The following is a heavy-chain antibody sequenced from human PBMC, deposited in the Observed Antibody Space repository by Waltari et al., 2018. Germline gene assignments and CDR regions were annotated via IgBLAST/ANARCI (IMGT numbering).Heavy chain of an antibody. D-gene: IGHD3-3*01. CDR2: ISWNSNNI. J-gene: IGHJ4*02. CDR1: GFIFVASA. Sequence: VQLVESGGGLVQPGKPLRLSCVASGFIFVASALHWVRQVPGKGLEWLSGISWNSNNIVYADSVKGRFTISRDNAENSLYLLMNNLRSDDTALYYCVRDAFGNTIGGVFDYWGQGTLLTVSS. CDR3: VRDAFGNTIGGVFDY. V-gene: IGHV3-9*01.